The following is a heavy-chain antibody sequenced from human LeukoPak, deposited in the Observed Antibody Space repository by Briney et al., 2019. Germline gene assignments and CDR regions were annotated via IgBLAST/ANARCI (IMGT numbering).Heavy chain of an antibody. D-gene: IGHD1-26*01. CDR1: GYTFTDYY. Sequence: ASVKVSCKASGYTFTDYYMHWMRRAPGQGLEWMGWINPNSGGTNYAQKFQGRVTRTRDSSISTAYMELSRLRSDDTAVYYGARLSGSYVSHFDYWGQGTLVTVSS. J-gene: IGHJ4*02. CDR2: INPNSGGT. V-gene: IGHV1-2*02. CDR3: ARLSGSYVSHFDY.